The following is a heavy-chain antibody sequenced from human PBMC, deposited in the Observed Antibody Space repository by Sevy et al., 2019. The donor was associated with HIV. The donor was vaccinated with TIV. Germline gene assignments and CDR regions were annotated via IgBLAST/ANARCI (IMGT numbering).Heavy chain of an antibody. Sequence: GGSLRLSCAASGFTFSSYAMSWVRQAPGKGLEWVSCIIGSGGRTYYAESVNGRFTISRDNAKNTLYLQMNNLRAEDTAVYYCAKDGHDYGDFYFNYWGQGTLVTVPS. D-gene: IGHD4-17*01. CDR1: GFTFSSYA. CDR3: AKDGHDYGDFYFNY. CDR2: IIGSGGRT. J-gene: IGHJ4*02. V-gene: IGHV3-23*01.